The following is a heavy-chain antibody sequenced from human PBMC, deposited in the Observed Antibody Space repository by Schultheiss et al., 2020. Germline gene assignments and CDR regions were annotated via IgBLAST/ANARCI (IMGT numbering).Heavy chain of an antibody. V-gene: IGHV3-21*01. J-gene: IGHJ4*02. CDR1: GFTFSSYS. Sequence: GESLKISCAASGFTFSSYSMNWVRQAPGKGLEWVSSISSSSSYIYYADSVKGRFTISRDNAKNSLYLQMNSLRAEDTAVYYCARERSAMAIDYWGQGTLVTVSS. CDR3: ARERSAMAIDY. D-gene: IGHD5-18*01. CDR2: ISSSSSYI.